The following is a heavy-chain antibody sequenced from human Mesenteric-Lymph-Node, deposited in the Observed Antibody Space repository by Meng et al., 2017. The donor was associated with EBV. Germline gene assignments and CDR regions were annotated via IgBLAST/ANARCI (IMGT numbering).Heavy chain of an antibody. CDR3: ARGKTVGRYTWFDP. V-gene: IGHV4-34*01. CDR2: SNQSGST. D-gene: IGHD4-11*01. CDR1: GGSCSGYY. Sequence: AHLEPWGAGRLKPSETLSLTCAFFGGSCSGYYWTWLRQSPGKGLVWIGESNQSGSTSYNPSLKCRVTISVDTSQNQFSLKLSSVTAADTAVYYCARGKTVGRYTWFDPWGQGTLVTVSS. J-gene: IGHJ5*02.